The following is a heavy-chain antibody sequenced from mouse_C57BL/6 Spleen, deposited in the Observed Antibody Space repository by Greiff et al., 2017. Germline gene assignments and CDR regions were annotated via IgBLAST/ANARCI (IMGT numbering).Heavy chain of an antibody. CDR3: ARHGSSRGFDD. CDR2: IYPGDGDT. D-gene: IGHD1-1*01. J-gene: IGHJ2*01. V-gene: IGHV1-80*01. CDR1: GYAFSSYW. Sequence: LVESGAELVKPGASVKISCKASGYAFSSYWMNWVKQRPGKGLEWIGQIYPGDGDTNYNGKFKGKATLTADKSSSTAYMQLSSLTSEDSAVYFCARHGSSRGFDDWGKGTTLTVSS.